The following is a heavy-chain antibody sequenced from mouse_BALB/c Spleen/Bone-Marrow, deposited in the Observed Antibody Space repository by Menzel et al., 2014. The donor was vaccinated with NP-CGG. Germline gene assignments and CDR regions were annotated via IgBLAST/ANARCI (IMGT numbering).Heavy chain of an antibody. CDR2: ISSGSSTT. Sequence: EVKLVESGGGLVQPGGSRKLSCAASGFTFSSFGMHWVRQAPEKGLEWVAYISSGSSTTYYADTVKGRFTISRDNPKNTLFLQMTSLRPEDTAMYYCARGGNFAWFAYWGQGTLVTVSA. J-gene: IGHJ3*01. D-gene: IGHD2-1*01. CDR3: ARGGNFAWFAY. V-gene: IGHV5-17*02. CDR1: GFTFSSFG.